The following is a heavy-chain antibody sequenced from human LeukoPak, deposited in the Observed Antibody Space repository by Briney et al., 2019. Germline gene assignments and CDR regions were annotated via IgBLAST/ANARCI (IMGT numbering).Heavy chain of an antibody. V-gene: IGHV4-59*08. CDR2: IYYSGST. CDR3: ASSTVLTPGGLGDWFDP. D-gene: IGHD4-23*01. Sequence: SETLSLTCTVSDGSISSYYWSWIRQPPGKGLEWIAYIYYSGSTNYNPSLKSRVTISVDTSKNQFSLRLSSVTAADTAVYYCASSTVLTPGGLGDWFDPWGQGTLVTVSS. CDR1: DGSISSYY. J-gene: IGHJ5*02.